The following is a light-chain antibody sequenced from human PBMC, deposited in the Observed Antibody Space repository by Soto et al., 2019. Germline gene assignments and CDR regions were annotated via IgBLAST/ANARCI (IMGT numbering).Light chain of an antibody. V-gene: IGKV3-20*01. CDR1: LSITSNF. CDR3: QQYGSSVWT. Sequence: EIVLTQSPGTLSLSPGQRATLSCRASLSITSNFLAWYQQKPGQAPRLLLYGASNRATGIPDRFSGSGSGTDFSLTISRLEPEDFAVYYCQQYGSSVWTFGQGTKVEIK. CDR2: GAS. J-gene: IGKJ1*01.